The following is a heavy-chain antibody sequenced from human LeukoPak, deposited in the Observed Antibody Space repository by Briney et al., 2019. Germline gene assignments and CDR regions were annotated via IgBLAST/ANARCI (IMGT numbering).Heavy chain of an antibody. V-gene: IGHV3-23*01. D-gene: IGHD6-19*01. Sequence: GGSLRLSCAASGFTFSSYSMNWVRQAPGKGLEWVSAISGSGGSTYYADSVKGRFTISRDNSKNTLYLQMNSLRAEDTAVYYCARDPPYSSGWYSNWFDPWGQGTLVTVSS. CDR2: ISGSGGST. CDR3: ARDPPYSSGWYSNWFDP. CDR1: GFTFSSYS. J-gene: IGHJ5*02.